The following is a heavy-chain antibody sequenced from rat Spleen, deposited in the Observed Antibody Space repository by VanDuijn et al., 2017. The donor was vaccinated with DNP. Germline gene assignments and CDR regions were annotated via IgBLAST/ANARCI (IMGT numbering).Heavy chain of an antibody. J-gene: IGHJ2*01. D-gene: IGHD3-7*01. CDR1: GFSLTSYN. V-gene: IGHV2-41*01. CDR3: TRDLNG. Sequence: QVQLKESGPGLVQPSQTLSLTCTVAGFSLTSYNVHWVRQPPGKGLEWMGVIWNTGGTRYNSALKSRLSISRDTSKSQVFLKMNSLQTEDTAIYYCTRDLNGWGQGVMVTVSS. CDR2: IWNTGGT.